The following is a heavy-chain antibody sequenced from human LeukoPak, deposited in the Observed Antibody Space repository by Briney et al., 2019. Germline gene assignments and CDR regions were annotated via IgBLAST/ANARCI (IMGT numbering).Heavy chain of an antibody. J-gene: IGHJ4*02. V-gene: IGHV1-46*01. Sequence: ASVKVSCKASGYTFTSYYMHWVRQAPGQGLEWMGIINPSGGSTSYAQKFQGRVTMTRDTSTSTVYMELSSLRSVDTAVYYCANDYGDYKFDYWGQGTLVTVSS. D-gene: IGHD4-17*01. CDR1: GYTFTSYY. CDR2: INPSGGST. CDR3: ANDYGDYKFDY.